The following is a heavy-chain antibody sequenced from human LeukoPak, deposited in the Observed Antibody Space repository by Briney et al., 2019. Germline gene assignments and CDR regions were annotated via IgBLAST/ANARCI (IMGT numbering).Heavy chain of an antibody. D-gene: IGHD6-19*01. J-gene: IGHJ4*02. Sequence: GGSLRLSCAASGFTFSSYGMHWVRQAPGKGLEWVAVISYDGSNKYYADSVKGRFTISRDNSKNTLYLQMNSLRAEDTAVYYCARLEQWHHFDYWGQGTLVTVSS. CDR3: ARLEQWHHFDY. CDR2: ISYDGSNK. CDR1: GFTFSSYG. V-gene: IGHV3-30*03.